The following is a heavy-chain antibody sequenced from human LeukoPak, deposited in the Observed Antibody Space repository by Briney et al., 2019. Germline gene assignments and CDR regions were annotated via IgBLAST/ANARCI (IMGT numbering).Heavy chain of an antibody. Sequence: GGSLRLSWAASGFTVSSNYMSWVRQAPGKGLEWVSVIYRGGSTYYADSVKGRFTISRDNSKNTLYLQMNSLRAEDTAVYYCASPYYGSGRKAFDIWGQGTMVTVSS. CDR2: IYRGGST. CDR1: GFTVSSNY. D-gene: IGHD3-10*01. V-gene: IGHV3-53*01. J-gene: IGHJ3*02. CDR3: ASPYYGSGRKAFDI.